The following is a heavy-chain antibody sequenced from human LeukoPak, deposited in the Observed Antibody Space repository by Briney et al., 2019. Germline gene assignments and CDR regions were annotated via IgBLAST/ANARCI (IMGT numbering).Heavy chain of an antibody. J-gene: IGHJ3*02. D-gene: IGHD1-26*01. CDR3: ARHQWELGAFDI. CDR1: GYSISSGYY. V-gene: IGHV4-38-2*01. Sequence: SETLSLTCAVSGYSISSGYYWGWIRQPPGKGLGWIVSVYHSGSTYYNPSLKSRVTMSVDTSKNQFSLKLSSVTAADTAVYYCARHQWELGAFDIWGQGTMVTVFS. CDR2: VYHSGST.